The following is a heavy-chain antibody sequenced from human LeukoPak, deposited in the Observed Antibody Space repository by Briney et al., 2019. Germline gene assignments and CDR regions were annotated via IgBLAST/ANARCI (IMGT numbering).Heavy chain of an antibody. D-gene: IGHD5-24*01. CDR2: MNPNSGNT. V-gene: IGHV1-8*03. J-gene: IGHJ4*02. CDR1: GYTFTSYD. CDR3: ARGGRRWLQPTDY. Sequence: GASVTVSCKASGYTFTSYDINWVRQATGQGLEWMGWMNPNSGNTGYAQKFQGRVTITRNTSISTAYMELSSLRSEDTAVYYCARGGRRWLQPTDYWGQGTLVTVSS.